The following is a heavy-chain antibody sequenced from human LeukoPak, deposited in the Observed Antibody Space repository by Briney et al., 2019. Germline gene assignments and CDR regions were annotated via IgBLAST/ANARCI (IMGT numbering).Heavy chain of an antibody. CDR3: ARANVEMATILVFDY. V-gene: IGHV4-59*11. CDR1: GGSISSHY. Sequence: PSVTLSLTCTVSGGSISSHYWSWIRQPPGKGLEWIGYTYYSGSTNYNPSLKSRVTISVDTSKNQFSLKLSSVTAADTAVYYCARANVEMATILVFDYWGQGTLVTVSS. D-gene: IGHD5-24*01. J-gene: IGHJ4*02. CDR2: TYYSGST.